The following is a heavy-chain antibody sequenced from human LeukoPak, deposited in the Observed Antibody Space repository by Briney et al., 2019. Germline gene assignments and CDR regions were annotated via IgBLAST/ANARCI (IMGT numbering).Heavy chain of an antibody. Sequence: PGGSLRLSCPASGFTFNNYALNWVRQPPGKGLDWVSSISGGGETTYYADSAKGRFTISRDNSQNTLYLQMNSLRAEDTAVYYCARDYADYVGYFFFDYWGQGTLVTVSS. V-gene: IGHV3-23*01. D-gene: IGHD4-17*01. J-gene: IGHJ4*02. CDR3: ARDYADYVGYFFFDY. CDR1: GFTFNNYA. CDR2: ISGGGETT.